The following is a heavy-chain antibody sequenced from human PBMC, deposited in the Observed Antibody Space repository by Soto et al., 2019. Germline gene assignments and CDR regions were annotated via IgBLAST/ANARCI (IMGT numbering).Heavy chain of an antibody. CDR2: ISGSGGST. CDR1: GFTFSSYA. CDR3: AKEVSGDYEGEAFDY. Sequence: EVQLLESGGGLVQPGGSLRLSCAASGFTFSSYAMSWVRQAPGKGLEWVSAISGSGGSTYYADSVKGRFTISRDNSKNTPYLQMNSQRAEDTAVYYCAKEVSGDYEGEAFDYWGQGTLVTVSS. V-gene: IGHV3-23*01. J-gene: IGHJ4*02. D-gene: IGHD4-17*01.